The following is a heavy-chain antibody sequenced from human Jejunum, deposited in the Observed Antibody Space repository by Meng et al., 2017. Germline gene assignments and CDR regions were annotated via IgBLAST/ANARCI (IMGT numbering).Heavy chain of an antibody. CDR3: ARGGYYSFDY. CDR1: GDSISSVYW. Sequence: QVQVQESGPGLVKPSESLSLTCAVSGDSISSVYWLSWVRQSPGKGLKWIGEIYHSGSTNYNPSLKSRVTISVDKSKNQFSLKLTSVTAADTAVYYCARGGYYSFDYWGQGTLVTVSS. J-gene: IGHJ4*02. D-gene: IGHD5-18*01. CDR2: IYHSGST. V-gene: IGHV4-4*02.